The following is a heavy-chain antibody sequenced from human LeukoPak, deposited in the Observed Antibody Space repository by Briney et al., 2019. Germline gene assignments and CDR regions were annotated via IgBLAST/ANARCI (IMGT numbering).Heavy chain of an antibody. J-gene: IGHJ4*02. Sequence: SETLSLTCTVPGGSISSGGYYWSWIRQHPGKGLEWIGYIYYSGSTYYNPSLKSRVTISVDTSKNQFSLKLSSVTAADTAVYYCAREGAGVTATYFDYWGQGTLVTVSS. CDR3: AREGAGVTATYFDY. V-gene: IGHV4-31*03. D-gene: IGHD2-21*02. CDR1: GGSISSGGYY. CDR2: IYYSGST.